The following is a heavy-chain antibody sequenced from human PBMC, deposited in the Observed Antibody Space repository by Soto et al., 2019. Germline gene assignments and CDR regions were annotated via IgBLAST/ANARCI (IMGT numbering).Heavy chain of an antibody. CDR2: ISYDGNNK. Sequence: QVQLVESGGGVVQPGRSLRLSCAASGFTFSSYAMYWVRQAPGKGLEWMTVISYDGNNKYYADSVKGRFTISRDNSKNTLYLPMNSLRAEDTAVYYCARAGCDGGSCYTLVGLRYGMDVWGQGTTVTVSS. CDR3: ARAGCDGGSCYTLVGLRYGMDV. V-gene: IGHV3-30-3*01. D-gene: IGHD2-15*01. CDR1: GFTFSSYA. J-gene: IGHJ6*02.